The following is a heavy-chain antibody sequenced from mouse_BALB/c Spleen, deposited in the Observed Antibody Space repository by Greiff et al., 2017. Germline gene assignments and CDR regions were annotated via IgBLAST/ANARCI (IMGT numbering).Heavy chain of an antibody. Sequence: DVKLQESGPSLVKPSQTLSLTCSVTGDSITSGYWNWIRKFPGNKLEYMGYISYSGSTYYNPSLKSRISITRDTSKNQYYLQLNSVTTEDTATYYCARGDKDYYGSRFAYWGQGTLVTVSA. CDR3: ARGDKDYYGSRFAY. D-gene: IGHD1-1*01. CDR2: ISYSGST. CDR1: GDSITSGY. V-gene: IGHV3-8*02. J-gene: IGHJ3*01.